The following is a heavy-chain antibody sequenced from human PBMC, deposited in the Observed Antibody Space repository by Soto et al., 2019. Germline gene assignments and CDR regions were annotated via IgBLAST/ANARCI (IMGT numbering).Heavy chain of an antibody. CDR3: ARLGRPVGEIAVAGKYYFDY. V-gene: IGHV4-39*01. J-gene: IGHJ4*02. CDR1: GGSISSSSYY. Sequence: ATLSLTCTVSGGSISSSSYYWGWIRQPPGKGLEWIGSIYYSGSTYYNPSLKSRVTISVDTSKNQFSLKLSSVTAADTAVYYCARLGRPVGEIAVAGKYYFDYWGQGTLVTVSS. CDR2: IYYSGST. D-gene: IGHD6-19*01.